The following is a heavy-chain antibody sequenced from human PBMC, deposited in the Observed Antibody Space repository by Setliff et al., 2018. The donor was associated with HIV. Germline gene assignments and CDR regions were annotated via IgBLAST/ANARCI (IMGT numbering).Heavy chain of an antibody. CDR1: GYTFTTYG. D-gene: IGHD3-16*01. V-gene: IGHV1-18*01. Sequence: ASVKVSCKASGYTFTTYGITWVRQAPGQGLEWMGWISTYNGNTNYAQKFQGRVTMTTVTSTSTAYMELRSLGSDDTAVYYCARDDGGYNYEEAFDLWGQGTMVTVSS. J-gene: IGHJ3*01. CDR2: ISTYNGNT. CDR3: ARDDGGYNYEEAFDL.